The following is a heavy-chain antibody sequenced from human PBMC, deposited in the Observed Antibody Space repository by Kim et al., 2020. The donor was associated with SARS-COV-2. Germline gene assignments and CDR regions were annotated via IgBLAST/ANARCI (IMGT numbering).Heavy chain of an antibody. J-gene: IGHJ6*02. Sequence: SETLSLTCAVYGGSFSGYYWSWIRQPPGKGLEWIGEINHSGSTNYNPSLKSRVTISVDTSKNQFSLKLSSVTAADTAVYYCARAGYSSSWPSLNYYYGMDVWGQGTTVTVSS. V-gene: IGHV4-34*01. CDR3: ARAGYSSSWPSLNYYYGMDV. CDR2: INHSGST. D-gene: IGHD6-13*01. CDR1: GGSFSGYY.